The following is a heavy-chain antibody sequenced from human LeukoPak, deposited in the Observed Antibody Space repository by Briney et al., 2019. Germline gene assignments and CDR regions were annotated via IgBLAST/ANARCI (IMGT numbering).Heavy chain of an antibody. Sequence: PSETLSLTCAVYGGSFSGYYWSWIRQPPGKGLEWIGEINHSGSTNYNPSLKRRVTISVDTSKNQFSLKLSSVTAADTAVYYCARRFNYYGSGSYSHFDYWGQGTLVTVSS. CDR3: ARRFNYYGSGSYSHFDY. CDR2: INHSGST. J-gene: IGHJ4*02. V-gene: IGHV4-34*01. D-gene: IGHD3-10*01. CDR1: GGSFSGYY.